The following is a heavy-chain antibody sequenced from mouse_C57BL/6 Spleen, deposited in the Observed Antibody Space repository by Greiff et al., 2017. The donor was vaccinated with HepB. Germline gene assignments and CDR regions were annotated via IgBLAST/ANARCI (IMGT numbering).Heavy chain of an antibody. CDR2: IDPETGGT. V-gene: IGHV1-15*01. CDR1: GYTFTDYE. D-gene: IGHD3-1*01. Sequence: QVQLKESGAELVRPGASVTLSCKASGYTFTDYEMHWVKQTPVHGLEWIGAIDPETGGTAYNQKFKGKAILTADKSSSTAYMELRSLTSEDSAVYYCTRFGVYWGQGTSVTVSS. CDR3: TRFGVY. J-gene: IGHJ4*01.